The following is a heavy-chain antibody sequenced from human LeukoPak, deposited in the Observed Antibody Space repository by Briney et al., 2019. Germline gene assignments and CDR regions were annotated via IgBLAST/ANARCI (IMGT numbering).Heavy chain of an antibody. CDR2: IYYSVRT. D-gene: IGHD5-24*01. J-gene: IGHJ6*03. CDR1: GASISSHY. CDR3: ARTGDGYNYYNYYYMDV. V-gene: IGHV4-59*11. Sequence: SETLSLTCSVSGASISSHYWSWIRQPPGKGLEWIGYIYYSVRTNYNPSLKSRVTISVDMPNNQFSLKMSSVTAADTAVYYCARTGDGYNYYNYYYMDVWGKGTTVAVTS.